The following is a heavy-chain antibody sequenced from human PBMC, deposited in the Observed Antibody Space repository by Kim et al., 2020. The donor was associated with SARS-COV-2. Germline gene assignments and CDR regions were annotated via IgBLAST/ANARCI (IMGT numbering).Heavy chain of an antibody. CDR1: GGSISSGGYY. J-gene: IGHJ4*02. CDR3: ARANCGGDCSCLDY. CDR2: IYYSGST. V-gene: IGHV4-31*03. Sequence: SETLSLTCTVSGGSISSGGYYWSWIRQHPGKGLEWIGYIYYSGSTYYNPSLKSRVTISVDTSKNQFSLKLSSVTAADTAVYYCARANCGGDCSCLDYWGQGTLVTVSS. D-gene: IGHD2-21*02.